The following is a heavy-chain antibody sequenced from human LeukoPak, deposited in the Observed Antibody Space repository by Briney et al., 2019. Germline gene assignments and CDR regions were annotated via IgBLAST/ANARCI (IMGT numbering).Heavy chain of an antibody. V-gene: IGHV1-69*13. Sequence: SAKVSCKASGGTFSSYAISWVRQAPGQGLEWMGGIIPIFGTANYAQKFQGRVTITADESTSTAYMELSSLRSEDTAVYYCARARGYYDSSGSDAFDIWGQGTMVTVSS. CDR1: GGTFSSYA. CDR2: IIPIFGTA. CDR3: ARARGYYDSSGSDAFDI. D-gene: IGHD3-22*01. J-gene: IGHJ3*02.